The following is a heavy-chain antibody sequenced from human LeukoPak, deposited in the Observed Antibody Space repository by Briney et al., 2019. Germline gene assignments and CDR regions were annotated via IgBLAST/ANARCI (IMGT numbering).Heavy chain of an antibody. CDR2: ISSSGSYT. V-gene: IGHV3-11*05. D-gene: IGHD2-2*01. CDR1: GFTFSDYY. CDR3: ARERCTKTSCRGGLDS. J-gene: IGHJ4*02. Sequence: PGGSLRPSCAASGFTFSDYYISWVRQAPGKGLEWLSYISSSGSYTNYADSVKGRFTISRDNAKNSLYLQMNSLRAEDTAVYYCARERCTKTSCRGGLDSWGQGTLVTVSS.